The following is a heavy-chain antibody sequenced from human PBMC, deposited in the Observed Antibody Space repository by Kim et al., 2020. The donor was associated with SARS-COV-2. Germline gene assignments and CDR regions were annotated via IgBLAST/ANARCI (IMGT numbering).Heavy chain of an antibody. J-gene: IGHJ4*02. CDR2: INVDNGNP. CDR3: AKGAGAGVGRLWAT. Sequence: ASVKVSCKASGYTFKKFPIHWLRQAPGQRPEWMGWINVDNGNPTYSEKFQGRISISRDSSASTVFLELSRLRPEDTAVYYCAKGAGAGVGRLWATWGQGTLVTVSP. CDR1: GYTFKKFP. D-gene: IGHD1-26*01. V-gene: IGHV1-3*01.